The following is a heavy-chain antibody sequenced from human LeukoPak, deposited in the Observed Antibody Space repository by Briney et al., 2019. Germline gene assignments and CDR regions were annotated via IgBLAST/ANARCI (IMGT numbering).Heavy chain of an antibody. CDR3: ARQRIGYCSSTSCYFGGWFDP. J-gene: IGHJ5*02. CDR2: INWNGGST. D-gene: IGHD2-2*01. V-gene: IGHV3-20*04. Sequence: GGSLRLSCAASGFTFDDYGMSWVRQAPGKGLEWVSGINWNGGSTGYADSVKGRFTISRDNAKNSLYLQMNSLRAEDTAVYYCARQRIGYCSSTSCYFGGWFDPWGQGTLVTVSS. CDR1: GFTFDDYG.